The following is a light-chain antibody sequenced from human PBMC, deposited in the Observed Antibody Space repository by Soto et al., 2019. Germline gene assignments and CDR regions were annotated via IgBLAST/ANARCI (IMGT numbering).Light chain of an antibody. CDR2: GGS. CDR3: HQDGRAPRT. Sequence: EILLTQSPGTLSLSPGERATLSCRASPSVSRDFLVWYQHKGGQPPGLLLYGGSTRATGIPDRFSGSGSGADFALTIPRLEPQDFAVYYCHQDGRAPRTFGQAPKVHI. J-gene: IGKJ1*01. V-gene: IGKV3-20*01. CDR1: PSVSRDF.